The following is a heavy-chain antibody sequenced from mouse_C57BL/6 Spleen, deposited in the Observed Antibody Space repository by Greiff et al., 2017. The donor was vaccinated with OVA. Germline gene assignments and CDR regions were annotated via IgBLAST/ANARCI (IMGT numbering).Heavy chain of an antibody. CDR3: ARLGVAWFAY. CDR2: ISSGSSTI. J-gene: IGHJ3*01. Sequence: EVHLVESGGGLVKPGGSLKLSCAASGFTFSDYGMHWVRQAPEKGLEWVAYISSGSSTIYYADTVKGRFTISRDNAKNTLFLQMTSLRSEDTAMYYCARLGVAWFAYWGQGTLVTVSA. D-gene: IGHD4-1*01. V-gene: IGHV5-17*01. CDR1: GFTFSDYG.